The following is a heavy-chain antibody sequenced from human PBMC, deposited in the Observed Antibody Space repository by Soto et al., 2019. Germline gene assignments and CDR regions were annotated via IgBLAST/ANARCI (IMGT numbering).Heavy chain of an antibody. D-gene: IGHD3-16*01. V-gene: IGHV3-30*18. CDR3: AKDASGGGSPFDY. Sequence: QVQLVESGGGVVQPGRSMRLSCAASGFTFSNYGMLWVRQAPGKGLEWVAIISYDGSNKYYADSVKGRFTISRDNSKNTLYLEMNSLRPEDTAVYYCAKDASGGGSPFDYWGQGTLVTVSS. CDR1: GFTFSNYG. CDR2: ISYDGSNK. J-gene: IGHJ4*02.